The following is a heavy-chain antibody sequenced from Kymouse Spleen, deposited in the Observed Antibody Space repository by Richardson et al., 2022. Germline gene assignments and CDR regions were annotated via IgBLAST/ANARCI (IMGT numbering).Heavy chain of an antibody. Sequence: EVQLVESGGGLVQPGGSLRLSCAASGFTFSSYWMSWVRQAPGKGLEWVANIKQDGSEKYYVDSVKGRFTISRDNAKNSLYLQMNSLRAEDTAVYYCARDFCSSTSCPFYYYYYGMDVWGQGTTVTVSS. CDR2: IKQDGSEK. CDR1: GFTFSSYW. J-gene: IGHJ6*02. D-gene: IGHD2-2*02. V-gene: IGHV3-7*01. CDR3: ARDFCSSTSCPFYYYYYGMDV.